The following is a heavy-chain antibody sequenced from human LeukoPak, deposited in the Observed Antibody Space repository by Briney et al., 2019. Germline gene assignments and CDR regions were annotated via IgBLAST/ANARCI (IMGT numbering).Heavy chain of an antibody. V-gene: IGHV1-8*01. CDR2: MNPNSGNT. J-gene: IGHJ4*02. D-gene: IGHD6-19*01. CDR1: GYTFTSYD. Sequence: GASVKVSCKASGYTFTSYDINWVRQATGQGLEWMGWMNPNSGNTGYAQKFQGRVTMTRNTSISTAYMELSSLRSEDTAVYYRARGFGSSGWSSYFYWGQGTLVTVSS. CDR3: ARGFGSSGWSSYFY.